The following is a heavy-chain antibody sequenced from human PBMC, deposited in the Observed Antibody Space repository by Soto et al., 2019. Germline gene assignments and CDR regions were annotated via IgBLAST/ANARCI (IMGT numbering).Heavy chain of an antibody. CDR1: GFTFSSYA. V-gene: IGHV3-30-3*01. Sequence: SLRLSCAASGFTFSSYAMHWVRQAPGKGLEWVAVISYDGSNKYYADSVKGRFTISRDNSKNTVYLQMNSLRAEDTAVYYCARAGIAVADNYYYYGMDVWGQGTTVTVSS. J-gene: IGHJ6*02. CDR2: ISYDGSNK. D-gene: IGHD6-19*01. CDR3: ARAGIAVADNYYYYGMDV.